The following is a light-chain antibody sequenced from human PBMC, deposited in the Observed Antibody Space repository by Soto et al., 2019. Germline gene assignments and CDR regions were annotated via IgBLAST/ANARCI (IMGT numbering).Light chain of an antibody. Sequence: QSVVTQPPSVSAAPGQKVPIACSGSSSNIWNNYVSWYQHLPGTAPKLLIYDNNKRPSGIPDRFSGSKSSTSATLGITGLQTGDEDDYYCGTCDIRLSAVVFGGGTKVTVL. V-gene: IGLV1-51*01. J-gene: IGLJ2*01. CDR2: DNN. CDR1: SSNIWNNY. CDR3: GTCDIRLSAVV.